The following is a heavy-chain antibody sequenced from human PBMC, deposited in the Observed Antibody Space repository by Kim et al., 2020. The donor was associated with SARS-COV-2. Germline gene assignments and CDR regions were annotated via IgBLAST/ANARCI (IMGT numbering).Heavy chain of an antibody. V-gene: IGHV4-61*01. CDR3: ARDRACGGDCLYAMDV. CDR1: GDSVSSGSYN. J-gene: IGHJ6*02. D-gene: IGHD2-21*02. Sequence: SETLSLSCLVSGDSVSSGSYNWNWIRQSPGKELEWLGHSSATGGTYYNPSLKSRVTISIDTSKNQFSLNLTSMTAADTAIYYCARDRACGGDCLYAMDVWGQGTTITVSS. CDR2: SSATGGT.